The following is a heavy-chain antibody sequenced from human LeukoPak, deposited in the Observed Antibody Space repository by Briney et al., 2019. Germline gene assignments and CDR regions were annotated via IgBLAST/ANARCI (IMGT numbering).Heavy chain of an antibody. CDR3: ARVAIVSYSSSWYFDY. CDR2: INPSGGST. V-gene: IGHV1-46*01. Sequence: ASVKVSCKASGYTFTSYYMHWVRQAPGQGLEWMGIINPSGGSTSYAQKFQGRVTMTRDTSTSTDYMELSSLRSEDTAVYYCARVAIVSYSSSWYFDYWGQGTLVTVSS. D-gene: IGHD6-13*01. CDR1: GYTFTSYY. J-gene: IGHJ4*02.